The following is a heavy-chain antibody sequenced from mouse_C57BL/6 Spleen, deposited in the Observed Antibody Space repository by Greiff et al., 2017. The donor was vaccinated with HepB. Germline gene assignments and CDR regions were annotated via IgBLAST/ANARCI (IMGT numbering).Heavy chain of an antibody. D-gene: IGHD4-1*01. Sequence: QVQLQQSGAELVRPGASVTLSCKASGYTFTDYEMHWVKQTPVHGLEWIGAIDPETGGTAYNQKFKGKAILTADKSSSTAYMELRSLTSEDSAVYYCTRYGLGRQGYFDYWGQGTTLTVSS. J-gene: IGHJ2*01. CDR2: IDPETGGT. CDR3: TRYGLGRQGYFDY. V-gene: IGHV1-15*01. CDR1: GYTFTDYE.